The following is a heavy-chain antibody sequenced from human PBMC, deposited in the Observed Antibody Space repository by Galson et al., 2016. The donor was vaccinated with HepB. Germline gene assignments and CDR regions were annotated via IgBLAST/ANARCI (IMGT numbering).Heavy chain of an antibody. Sequence: SLRLSCAASGFTFNNYAMSWVRRAPGKGLEWVASIRGSGVITYYADSAKGRFTISRDNSKDTVYLQMKNLRVEATAVYYCAKHKYRSEYVFDFWGQGALVTVSS. CDR1: GFTFNNYA. J-gene: IGHJ4*02. CDR3: AKHKYRSEYVFDF. V-gene: IGHV3-23*01. D-gene: IGHD6-25*01. CDR2: IRGSGVIT.